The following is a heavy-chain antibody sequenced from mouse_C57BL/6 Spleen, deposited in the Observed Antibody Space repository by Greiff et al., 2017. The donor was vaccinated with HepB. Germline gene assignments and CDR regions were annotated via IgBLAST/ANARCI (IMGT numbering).Heavy chain of an antibody. Sequence: VQLQQPGAELVMPGASVKLSCKASGYTFTSYWMHWVKQRPGQGLEWIGEIDPSDSYTNYNQKFKGKSTLTVDKSSSTAYMQLSSLTSEDSAVYYCARGNGPWFAYWGQGTLVTVSA. D-gene: IGHD1-1*02. CDR2: IDPSDSYT. J-gene: IGHJ3*01. CDR1: GYTFTSYW. CDR3: ARGNGPWFAY. V-gene: IGHV1-69*01.